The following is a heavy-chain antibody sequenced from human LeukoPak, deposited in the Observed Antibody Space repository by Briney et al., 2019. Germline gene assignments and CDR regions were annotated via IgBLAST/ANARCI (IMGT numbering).Heavy chain of an antibody. CDR3: ARDLFSEDYGMDV. J-gene: IGHJ6*02. D-gene: IGHD3-10*01. CDR1: GGSISSGGYS. CDR2: IYHSGST. V-gene: IGHV4-30-2*01. Sequence: SETQSLTCAVSGGSISSGGYSWSWIRQPPGKGLEWIGYIYHSGSTYYNPSLKSRVTISVDRSKNQFSLKLSSVTAADTAVYYCARDLFSEDYGMDVWGQGTTVTVSS.